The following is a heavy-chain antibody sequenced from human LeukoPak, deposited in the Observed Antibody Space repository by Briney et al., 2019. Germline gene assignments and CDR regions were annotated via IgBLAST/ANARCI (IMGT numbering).Heavy chain of an antibody. D-gene: IGHD2-15*01. CDR3: ARDSRLGYCSGGSCYSRGEFDY. Sequence: SETLSLTCTVSGGSISSYYWSWIRQPPGKGLEWIGYIYYSGSTNYNPSLKSRVTISVDTSKNQFSLKLSSVTAADTAVYYCARDSRLGYCSGGSCYSRGEFDYWGQGTLVTVSS. V-gene: IGHV4-59*01. J-gene: IGHJ4*02. CDR1: GGSISSYY. CDR2: IYYSGST.